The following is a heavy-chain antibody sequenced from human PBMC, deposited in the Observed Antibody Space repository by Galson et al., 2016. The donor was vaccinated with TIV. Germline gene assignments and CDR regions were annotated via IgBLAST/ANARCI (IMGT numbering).Heavy chain of an antibody. Sequence: SLRLSCAASGFTFSKFWMHLVRQVPGKGLVWVSRIKTDGSRTDYVDAVQGRFTISRDNVKNMVYLQMDSLRVEDTAVYYCRARGDSRAHDVFDFWGRGTMVTVSS. CDR2: IKTDGSRT. V-gene: IGHV3-74*01. D-gene: IGHD3-3*01. J-gene: IGHJ3*01. CDR3: RARGDSRAHDVFDF. CDR1: GFTFSKFW.